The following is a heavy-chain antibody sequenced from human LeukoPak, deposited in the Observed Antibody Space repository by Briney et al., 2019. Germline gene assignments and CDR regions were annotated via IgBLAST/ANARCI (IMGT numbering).Heavy chain of an antibody. CDR2: IIPIFGTA. CDR1: GGTFSSYA. D-gene: IGHD3-22*01. CDR3: ARASYYYDSSGYWD. J-gene: IGHJ4*02. V-gene: IGHV1-69*05. Sequence: SVKVSCKASGGTFSSYAISWVRQAPGQGLEWMGRIIPIFGTANYAQKFQGRVTITTDESTSTAYMELSSPRSEDTAVYYCARASYYYDSSGYWDWGQGTLVTVSS.